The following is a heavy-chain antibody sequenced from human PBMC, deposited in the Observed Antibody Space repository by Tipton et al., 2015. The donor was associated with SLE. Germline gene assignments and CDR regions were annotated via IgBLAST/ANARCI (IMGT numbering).Heavy chain of an antibody. CDR1: GGSISGYY. J-gene: IGHJ3*02. Sequence: TLSLTCTVSGGSISGYYWSWIRQPAGKGLEWIGRVYSSGSTIYNPSIKSRITLSLDTSKNQFSLRLSSVTAADTAVYYCARPAVYGDSRGGFDIWGQGTMVTVSS. CDR2: VYSSGST. V-gene: IGHV4-4*07. CDR3: ARPAVYGDSRGGFDI. D-gene: IGHD4-17*01.